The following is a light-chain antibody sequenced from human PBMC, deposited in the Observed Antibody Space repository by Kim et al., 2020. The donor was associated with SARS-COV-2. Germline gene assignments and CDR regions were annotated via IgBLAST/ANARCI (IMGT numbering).Light chain of an antibody. Sequence: GKTGTISCTGSSGSIASNYVQWYQQRPGSAPTTVIYEDNQRPSGVPDRFSGSIDSSSNSASLTISGLKTEDEADYYCQSSDSSNWMFGGGTKLTVL. CDR3: QSSDSSNWM. V-gene: IGLV6-57*02. CDR2: EDN. CDR1: SGSIASNY. J-gene: IGLJ3*02.